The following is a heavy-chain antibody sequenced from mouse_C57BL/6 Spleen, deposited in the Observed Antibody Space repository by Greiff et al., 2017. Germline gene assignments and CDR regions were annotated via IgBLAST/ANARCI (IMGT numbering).Heavy chain of an antibody. D-gene: IGHD1-1*01. V-gene: IGHV1-15*01. J-gene: IGHJ2*01. Sequence: QVQLQQSGADLVRPGASLTLSCKASGYTFTDYEMHWVKQTPVHGLEWIGAIDPETGGTAYNQKFKGKAILTADKSSSTAYMELRSLTSEDSAVYYCTRKSLYYGSSYDFFDYWGQGTTLTVSS. CDR1: GYTFTDYE. CDR3: TRKSLYYGSSYDFFDY. CDR2: IDPETGGT.